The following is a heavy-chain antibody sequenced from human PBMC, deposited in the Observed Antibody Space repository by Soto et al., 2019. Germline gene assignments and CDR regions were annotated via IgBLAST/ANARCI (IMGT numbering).Heavy chain of an antibody. D-gene: IGHD3-3*01. V-gene: IGHV3-23*01. CDR1: GFTFSSYA. CDR2: ISGSGGST. Sequence: EVQLLESGGGLVQPGGSLRLSCAASGFTFSSYAMSWARQAPGKGLEWVSAISGSGGSTYYADSVKGRFTISRDNSMNTLYLQMNSLRAEDTAVYYCAKDGFITIFGVVTARYGMDVWGQGTTVTVSS. J-gene: IGHJ6*02. CDR3: AKDGFITIFGVVTARYGMDV.